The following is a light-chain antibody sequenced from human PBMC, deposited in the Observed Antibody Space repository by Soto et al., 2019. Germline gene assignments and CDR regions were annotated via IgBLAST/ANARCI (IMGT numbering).Light chain of an antibody. J-gene: IGKJ5*01. CDR1: QSIRSN. CDR2: AAS. CDR3: QQYNNWPAIT. Sequence: EIVMTQSPPTLSVSPGERAALSCRACQSIRSNLAWYQQRPGQPPRLLIYAASTRATGIPARFSGSGSGTEFTLTISSLQSEDFAVYYCQQYNNWPAITFGQGTRLEIK. V-gene: IGKV3D-15*01.